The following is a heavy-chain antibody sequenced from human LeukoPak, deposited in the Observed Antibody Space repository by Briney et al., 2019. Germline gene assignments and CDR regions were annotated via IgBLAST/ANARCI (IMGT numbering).Heavy chain of an antibody. J-gene: IGHJ4*02. V-gene: IGHV1-18*04. CDR1: GYTFTSYG. CDR2: ISAYNGNT. Sequence: GASVKVSCKASGYTFTSYGISWVRQAPGQGLEWMGWISAYNGNTNYAQNLQGRVTMTTDTSTSTAYMELRSLRSDDTAVYYCARRSYDILTGYYNFDYWGQGTLVTVSS. CDR3: ARRSYDILTGYYNFDY. D-gene: IGHD3-9*01.